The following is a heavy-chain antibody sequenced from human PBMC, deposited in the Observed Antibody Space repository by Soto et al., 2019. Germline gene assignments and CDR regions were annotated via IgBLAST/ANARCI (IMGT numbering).Heavy chain of an antibody. Sequence: PGGSPRLSCEASRFTLSRYWMRWVRQATGKGLERVATINQKGSAKYVVDSVNGRCTNSRDNAKNSLYLQMNSLRAEDKAVYFFARYYDIWSDLPFFAHWGQGTLVTVSS. CDR2: INQKGSAK. CDR3: ARYYDIWSDLPFFAH. J-gene: IGHJ4*02. V-gene: IGHV3-7*01. D-gene: IGHD3-3*01. CDR1: RFTLSRYW.